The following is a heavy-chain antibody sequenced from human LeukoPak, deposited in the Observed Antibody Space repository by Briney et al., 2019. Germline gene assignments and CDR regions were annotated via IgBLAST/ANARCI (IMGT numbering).Heavy chain of an antibody. D-gene: IGHD2-15*01. CDR2: IYYSGST. CDR1: GGSISSSSYY. V-gene: IGHV4-39*01. CDR3: ARQARSLFDY. J-gene: IGHJ4*02. Sequence: SETLSLTCTVSGGSISSSSYYWGWIRQPPGKGLKWIGSIYYSGSTYYNPSLKSRVTISVDTSKNQFSLKLSSVTAADTAVYYCARQARSLFDYWGQGTLVTVSS.